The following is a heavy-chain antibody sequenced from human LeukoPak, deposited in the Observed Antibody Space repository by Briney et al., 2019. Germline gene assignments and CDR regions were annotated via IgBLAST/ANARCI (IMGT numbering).Heavy chain of an antibody. V-gene: IGHV3-23*01. D-gene: IGHD2/OR15-2a*01. J-gene: IGHJ4*02. CDR2: ISGSGVTT. Sequence: GGSLRLSCAASGFTFSDYAMTWVRQGPGKGLEWVSVISGSGVTTYYADSVKGRFTISRDNSKNTGYLQMNSPRSEDTATYYCAKDLTNRFRYFDCWGQGTLVTVSS. CDR1: GFTFSDYA. CDR3: AKDLTNRFRYFDC.